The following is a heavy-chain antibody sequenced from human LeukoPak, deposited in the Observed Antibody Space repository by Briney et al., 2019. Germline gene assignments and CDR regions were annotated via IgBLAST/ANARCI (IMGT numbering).Heavy chain of an antibody. D-gene: IGHD6-19*01. CDR2: ISGSGGST. Sequence: GGSLRLSCAASGFTFSSYAMSCVRQAPGKGLEWVSAISGSGGSTYYADSVKGRFTISRDNSKNTLYLQMNSLRAEDTAVYYCAKDKESGWGWYYYYYMDVWGKGTTVTVSS. CDR3: AKDKESGWGWYYYYYMDV. V-gene: IGHV3-23*01. CDR1: GFTFSSYA. J-gene: IGHJ6*03.